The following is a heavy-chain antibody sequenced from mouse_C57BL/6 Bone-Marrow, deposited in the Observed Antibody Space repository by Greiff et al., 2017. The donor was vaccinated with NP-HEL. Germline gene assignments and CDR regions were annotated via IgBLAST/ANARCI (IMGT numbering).Heavy chain of an antibody. D-gene: IGHD4-1*01. Sequence: EVNVVESGGGLVQSGRSLRLSCATSGFTFSDFYMEWVRQAPGKGLEWIAASRNKANDYTTEYSASVKGRFIVSRDTSQSILYLQMNALRAEDTAIYYCARENWDYWYFDVWGTGTTVTVSS. V-gene: IGHV7-1*01. J-gene: IGHJ1*03. CDR1: GFTFSDFY. CDR2: SRNKANDYTT. CDR3: ARENWDYWYFDV.